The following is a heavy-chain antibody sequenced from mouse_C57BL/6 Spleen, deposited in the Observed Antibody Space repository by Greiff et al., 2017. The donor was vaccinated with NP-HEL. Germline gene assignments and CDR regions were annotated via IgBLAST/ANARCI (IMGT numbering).Heavy chain of an antibody. Sequence: QVQLKQSGTELVKPGASVKLSCKASGYTFTSYWMHWVKQRPGHGLEWIGNINPSNGGTNYNEKFKSKATLTVDKSSSTAYMQLSSLTSEDSAGYYCAREDYYGSSYFDYWGQGTTLTVAS. CDR3: AREDYYGSSYFDY. D-gene: IGHD1-1*01. CDR2: INPSNGGT. J-gene: IGHJ2*01. CDR1: GYTFTSYW. V-gene: IGHV1-53*01.